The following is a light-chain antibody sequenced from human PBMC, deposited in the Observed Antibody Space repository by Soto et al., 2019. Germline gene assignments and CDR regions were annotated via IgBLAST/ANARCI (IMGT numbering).Light chain of an antibody. J-gene: IGLJ3*02. Sequence: SVLTQPPSVSGAPGQRVTIYCTGSSSNIGAGYDVHWYQQLPGTAPKLLIYANNNRPSGVPGRFSGSKSGTSASLAITGLQAEDEADYYCQSYDSSLSASDWVFGGGTKLTVL. CDR1: SSNIGAGYD. CDR3: QSYDSSLSASDWV. CDR2: ANN. V-gene: IGLV1-40*01.